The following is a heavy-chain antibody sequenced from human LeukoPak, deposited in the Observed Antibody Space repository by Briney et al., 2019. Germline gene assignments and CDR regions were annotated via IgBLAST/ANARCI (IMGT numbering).Heavy chain of an antibody. CDR2: ISSSYI. J-gene: IGHJ4*02. Sequence: GGSLRLSCAVSGFTFSYYSMNWVRQAPGKGLEWVSSISSSYIYYADSVKGRFTISRDNAKNSLYLQINSLRAEDTAVYYCARTHLESGYCSSTSCPPDYRGQGTLVTVSS. D-gene: IGHD2-2*01. CDR3: ARTHLESGYCSSTSCPPDY. CDR1: GFTFSYYS. V-gene: IGHV3-21*01.